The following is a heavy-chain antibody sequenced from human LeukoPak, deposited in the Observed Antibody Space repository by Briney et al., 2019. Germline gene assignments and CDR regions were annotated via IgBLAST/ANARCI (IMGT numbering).Heavy chain of an antibody. D-gene: IGHD5-24*01. Sequence: GASLKISFKGSGYSVTSYWIGWVRQMPGKGLEWMGIIYPGDSDTRYRPSFQGQVTISADKSISTAYLHWSSLKASDTAMYYCARQGWVGYNEKYYFDSWGQGTLVTVSS. CDR2: IYPGDSDT. CDR1: GYSVTSYW. CDR3: ARQGWVGYNEKYYFDS. J-gene: IGHJ4*02. V-gene: IGHV5-51*01.